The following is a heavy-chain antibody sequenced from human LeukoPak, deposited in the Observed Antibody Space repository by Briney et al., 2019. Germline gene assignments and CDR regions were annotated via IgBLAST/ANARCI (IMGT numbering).Heavy chain of an antibody. Sequence: GGSLRLSCAASGFTLSNCWMHWVRQAPGKGPVWVSRINSDGSSINYADSVKGRFTISRDNAKNTLYLQMNSLRADDTAVYYCARWRTCSGGTCYLDYWGQGTLVTVSS. CDR2: INSDGSSI. D-gene: IGHD2-15*01. CDR1: GFTLSNCW. V-gene: IGHV3-74*01. CDR3: ARWRTCSGGTCYLDY. J-gene: IGHJ4*02.